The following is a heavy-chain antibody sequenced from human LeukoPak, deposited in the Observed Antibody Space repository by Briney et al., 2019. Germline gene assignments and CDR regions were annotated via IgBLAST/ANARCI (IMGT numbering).Heavy chain of an antibody. CDR3: ARVYEHSYRN. CDR1: GGSFSGYY. D-gene: IGHD5-18*01. Sequence: SETLSLTCAVSGGSFSGYYWSWIRQPPGKGLEWIGEINHSGSTNYNPSLKSRVTISADTSKNHLSLKMNSVTAADTAVYYCARVYEHSYRNWGQGSLVTVSS. J-gene: IGHJ4*02. V-gene: IGHV4-34*01. CDR2: INHSGST.